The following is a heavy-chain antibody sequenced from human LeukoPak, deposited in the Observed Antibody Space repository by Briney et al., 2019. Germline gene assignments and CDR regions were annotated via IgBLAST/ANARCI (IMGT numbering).Heavy chain of an antibody. D-gene: IGHD4-11*01. CDR1: GYTLTELS. V-gene: IGHV1-24*01. J-gene: IGHJ5*02. CDR2: FDPEDGET. Sequence: ASVKVSCKVSGYTLTELSMHWVRQAPGKGLEWMGGFDPEDGETIYAQKFQGRVTITADESTSTAYMELSSLRSEATAVYYCARDQGVTTLGDKDDNWFDPWGQGTLVTVSS. CDR3: ARDQGVTTLGDKDDNWFDP.